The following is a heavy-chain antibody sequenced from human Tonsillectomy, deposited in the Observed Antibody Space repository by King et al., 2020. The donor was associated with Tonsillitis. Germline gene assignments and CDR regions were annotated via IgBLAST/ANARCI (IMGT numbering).Heavy chain of an antibody. CDR3: ARRLIVVAPGRIQP. J-gene: IGHJ4*02. CDR2: ISSRGSSS. CDR1: GFTFSNYE. D-gene: IGHD2-2*01. Sequence: VQLVESGGGLVQPGGSLRLSCAASGFTFSNYEMNWVRQAPGKGLEWLTYISSRGSSSYYADSVKGRFTISRDNALNSLYLQMNSLRAEDTAVYYCARRLIVVAPGRIQPWGQGTLATVPS. V-gene: IGHV3-48*03.